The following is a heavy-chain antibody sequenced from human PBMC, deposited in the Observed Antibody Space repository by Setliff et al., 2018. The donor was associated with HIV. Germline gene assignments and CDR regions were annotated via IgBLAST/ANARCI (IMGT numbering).Heavy chain of an antibody. CDR2: IKHDGSER. Sequence: PGGSLRLSCAASGFTFSTYWMNWVRQAPGKGLEWVASIKHDGSERYYVDSVKGRFTISRDNAKNSLVLQMSSLRAEDTAVYFCARDSGIAGADDYWGPGTLVTVSS. J-gene: IGHJ4*02. CDR3: ARDSGIAGADDY. D-gene: IGHD6-13*01. CDR1: GFTFSTYW. V-gene: IGHV3-7*01.